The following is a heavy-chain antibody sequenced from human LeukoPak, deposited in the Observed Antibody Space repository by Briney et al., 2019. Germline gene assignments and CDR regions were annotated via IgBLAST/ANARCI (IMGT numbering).Heavy chain of an antibody. CDR1: GGSFSGYY. J-gene: IGHJ4*02. CDR3: ARVSSGWYPNFDY. Sequence: PSETLSLTCAVYGGSFSGYYWRWIRQPPGKGLEWIGEINHRGSTNYNPSLKSRLTMSVDTSKKQFSLNLSSVTAADTAVYYCARVSSGWYPNFDYWGQGTLVTVSS. D-gene: IGHD6-19*01. CDR2: INHRGST. V-gene: IGHV4-34*01.